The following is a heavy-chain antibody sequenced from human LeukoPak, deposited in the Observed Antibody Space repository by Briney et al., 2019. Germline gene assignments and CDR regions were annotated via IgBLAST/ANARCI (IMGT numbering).Heavy chain of an antibody. CDR3: ASGCGSGSPNY. CDR2: MYNSGSA. V-gene: IGHV4-31*03. Sequence: SETLSLTCTVSGGSISSGGYYWNWIRQHPGKGLEWIGYMYNSGSAYFNPSLKSRVTISGDTSKNQFSLKLSSVTAADTAVYYCASGCGSGSPNYWGQGVLVTVSS. J-gene: IGHJ4*02. D-gene: IGHD3-22*01. CDR1: GGSISSGGYY.